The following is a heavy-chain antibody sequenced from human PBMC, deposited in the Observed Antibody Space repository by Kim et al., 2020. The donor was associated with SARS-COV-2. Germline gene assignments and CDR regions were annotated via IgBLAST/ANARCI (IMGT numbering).Heavy chain of an antibody. Sequence: NPSLKSRVTISVDTSKNQFSLKLSSVTAADTAVYYCARDRGLAAAGSLDYWGQGTLVTVSS. D-gene: IGHD6-13*01. J-gene: IGHJ4*02. V-gene: IGHV4-59*01. CDR3: ARDRGLAAAGSLDY.